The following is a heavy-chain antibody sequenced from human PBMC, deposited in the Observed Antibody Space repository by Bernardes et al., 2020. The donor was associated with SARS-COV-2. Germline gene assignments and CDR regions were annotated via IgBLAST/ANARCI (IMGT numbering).Heavy chain of an antibody. CDR3: ARISRLGYCSSTSCYNNWFDP. D-gene: IGHD2-2*02. CDR1: GGSFSGYY. CDR2: INHSGST. Sequence: SETLSLTCAVYGGSFSGYYWSWIRQPPGKGLEWIGEINHSGSTNYNPSLKSRVTISVDTSKNQFSLKLSSVTAADTAVYYCARISRLGYCSSTSCYNNWFDPWGQGTLVTVSS. J-gene: IGHJ5*02. V-gene: IGHV4-34*01.